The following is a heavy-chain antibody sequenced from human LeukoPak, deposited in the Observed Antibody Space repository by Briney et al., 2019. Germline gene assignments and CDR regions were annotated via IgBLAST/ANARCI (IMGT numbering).Heavy chain of an antibody. J-gene: IGHJ4*02. CDR1: VFTFSSYA. D-gene: IGHD2-2*01. CDR2: ISGSGGST. Sequence: PGGSLRLSCAASVFTFSSYAMSWVRQAPGKGLEWVSAISGSGGSTYYADSVKGRFTISRDNSKNTLYLQMNSLRAEDTAVYYCASTLLYCSSTSCDDYWGQGTLVTVSS. V-gene: IGHV3-23*01. CDR3: ASTLLYCSSTSCDDY.